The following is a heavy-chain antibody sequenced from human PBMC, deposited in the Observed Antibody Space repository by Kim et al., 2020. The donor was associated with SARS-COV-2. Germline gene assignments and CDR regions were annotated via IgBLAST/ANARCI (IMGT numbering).Heavy chain of an antibody. D-gene: IGHD3-10*01. J-gene: IGHJ4*02. CDR2: IWYDGSNK. CDR1: GFTFSSYG. CDR3: AREDLWFGELTGAFDY. V-gene: IGHV3-33*01. Sequence: GGSLRLSCAASGFTFSSYGMHWVRQAPGKGLERVAVIWYDGSNKYYADSVKGRFTISRDNSKNTLYLQMNSLRAEDTAVYYCAREDLWFGELTGAFDYWGQGTLVTVSS.